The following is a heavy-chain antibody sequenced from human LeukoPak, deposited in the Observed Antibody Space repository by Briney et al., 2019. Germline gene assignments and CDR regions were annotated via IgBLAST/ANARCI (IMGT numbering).Heavy chain of an antibody. CDR2: IYYTGST. D-gene: IGHD3-10*01. CDR1: GGSISSSTYY. CDR3: ARSYYYGSGSYPSYYYYYYMDV. J-gene: IGHJ6*03. V-gene: IGHV4-39*01. Sequence: KSSETLSLTCTVSGGSISSSTYYWGWIRQPPGKWMEWIGSIYYTGSTYYNPSLKSRVTISVDTSKNQFSLKLSSVSAADTAVYYCARSYYYGSGSYPSYYYYYYMDVWGKGTTLTVSS.